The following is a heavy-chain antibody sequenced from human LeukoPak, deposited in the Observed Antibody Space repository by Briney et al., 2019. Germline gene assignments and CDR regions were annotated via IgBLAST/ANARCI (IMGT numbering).Heavy chain of an antibody. CDR1: SGSISTSNYY. CDR3: ARSGSYYKDFDY. D-gene: IGHD1-26*01. V-gene: IGHV4-61*01. J-gene: IGHJ4*02. Sequence: PSETLSLTCTVSSGSISTSNYYWSWIRQPPGKGLEWIGYIYYSGSTNYNPSLKSRVTISVDTSKNQFSLKLSSVTAADTAVYYCARSGSYYKDFDYWGQGTLVTVSS. CDR2: IYYSGST.